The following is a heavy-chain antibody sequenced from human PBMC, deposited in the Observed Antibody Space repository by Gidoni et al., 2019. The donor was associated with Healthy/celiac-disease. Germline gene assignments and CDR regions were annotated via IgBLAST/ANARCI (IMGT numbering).Heavy chain of an antibody. CDR2: IYWDDDK. D-gene: IGHD3-22*01. Sequence: QITLKESGPTLVKSIQTLTLTCTVPGFSLSTSGAGVGWIRQPPGKALEWLALIYWDDDKRYRPSLKSRLTIAKDTSKNQVVLTMTNMDPVDTATYYCAHRGGPRDYYDTQFDYWGQGTLVTVSS. J-gene: IGHJ4*02. CDR3: AHRGGPRDYYDTQFDY. V-gene: IGHV2-5*02. CDR1: GFSLSTSGAG.